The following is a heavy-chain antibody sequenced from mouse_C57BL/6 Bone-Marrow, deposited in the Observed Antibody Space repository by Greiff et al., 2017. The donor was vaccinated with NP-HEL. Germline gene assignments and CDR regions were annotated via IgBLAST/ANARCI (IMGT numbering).Heavy chain of an antibody. CDR3: ARMRLRQDAMDY. J-gene: IGHJ4*01. D-gene: IGHD2-4*01. CDR1: GYTFTGYW. V-gene: IGHV1-9*01. CDR2: ILPGSGST. Sequence: QVQLQQSGAELMKPGASVKLSCKATGYTFTGYWIEWVKQRPGHGLEWIGEILPGSGSTNYTAKFTGQATFTADTSSNTAYMPLSSLTTEDSANDYCARMRLRQDAMDYWGQGTSVTVSS.